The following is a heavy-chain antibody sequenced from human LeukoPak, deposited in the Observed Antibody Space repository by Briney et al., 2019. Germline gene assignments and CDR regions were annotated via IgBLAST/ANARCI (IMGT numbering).Heavy chain of an antibody. J-gene: IGHJ4*02. CDR2: ISSSATTI. CDR1: GFTFSSFE. Sequence: GGSLRLSCAASGFTFSSFEMNWVRQAPGKGLEWISYISSSATTIYYADSVKGRFTISRDNAKNPLYLQMNSLRAEDTAIYYCATKRAVRGDYWGQGTLVTVSS. CDR3: ATKRAVRGDY. V-gene: IGHV3-48*03. D-gene: IGHD3-10*01.